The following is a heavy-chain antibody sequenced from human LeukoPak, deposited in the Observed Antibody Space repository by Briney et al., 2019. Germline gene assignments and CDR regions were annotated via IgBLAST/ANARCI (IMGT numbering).Heavy chain of an antibody. CDR3: ARGSLLKDPDY. V-gene: IGHV1-69*13. CDR2: IIPIFGTA. J-gene: IGHJ4*02. D-gene: IGHD2/OR15-2a*01. CDR1: GGTFSGYA. Sequence: GASVKVSCKASGGTFSGYAISWVRQAPGQGLEWMGGIIPIFGTANYAQKFQGRVTITADESTSTAYMGLRSLRYDDTAVYYCARGSLLKDPDYWGQGTLVTVSS.